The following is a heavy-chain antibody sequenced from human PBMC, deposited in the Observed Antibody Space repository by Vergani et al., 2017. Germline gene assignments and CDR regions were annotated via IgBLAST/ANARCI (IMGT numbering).Heavy chain of an antibody. V-gene: IGHV1-69*18. J-gene: IGHJ4*02. CDR3: ATTFDPIVEMATCLDY. Sequence: QVQLVQSGAEVKKPGSSVKFSCKASGGTFSSYAISWVRQAPGQGLEWMGRIIPIFGTANYAQKFQGRVTITADESTSTAYMELSSLRSEDTAVYYCATTFDPIVEMATCLDYWGQGTLVTVSS. D-gene: IGHD5-24*01. CDR2: IIPIFGTA. CDR1: GGTFSSYA.